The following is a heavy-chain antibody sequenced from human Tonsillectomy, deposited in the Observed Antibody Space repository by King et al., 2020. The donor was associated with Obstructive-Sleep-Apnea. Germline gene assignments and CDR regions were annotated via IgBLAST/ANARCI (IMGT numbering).Heavy chain of an antibody. Sequence: QLQESGPGLVKPSETLSLTCTVSGYSISSGYYWGWIRQPPGKGLEWIGSMYHSGSTYYNPSLKSRVTISVDTSKNQISLKLSSVTAADTAVYYCARLTNPLRVAVVWFDPWGQGTLVTVSS. J-gene: IGHJ5*02. CDR2: MYHSGST. V-gene: IGHV4-38-2*02. CDR3: ARLTNPLRVAVVWFDP. D-gene: IGHD6-19*01. CDR1: GYSISSGYY.